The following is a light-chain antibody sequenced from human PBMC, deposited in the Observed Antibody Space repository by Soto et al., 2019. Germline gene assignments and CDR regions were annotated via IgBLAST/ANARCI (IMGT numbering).Light chain of an antibody. J-gene: IGKJ4*01. CDR2: DAS. Sequence: EIVLTQSPASLSLSPGDRATLSCRASQSINNLLAWYQQKPGQAPRLLIYDASNRASGIPVRFSGNGSGTDFTLTISSLEPEDFAMYYCQQRTNWPPLTFGGGTRVE. CDR3: QQRTNWPPLT. V-gene: IGKV3-11*01. CDR1: QSINNL.